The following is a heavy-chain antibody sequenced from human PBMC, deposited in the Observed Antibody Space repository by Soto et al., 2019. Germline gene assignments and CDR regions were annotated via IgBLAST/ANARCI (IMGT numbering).Heavy chain of an antibody. CDR2: IGGSGGRT. Sequence: EVQLVESGGGLVQPGGSLRLSCAASGFIFDSFALSWVRQAPGKGLEWVSGIGGSGGRTYYADSVKGRFTISRDNYKNTLYLQMSSLSAEDTAIYYCAKDRAFWFGEGGWFDPWGQGTLVTVSS. D-gene: IGHD3-10*01. CDR3: AKDRAFWFGEGGWFDP. J-gene: IGHJ5*02. V-gene: IGHV3-23*04. CDR1: GFIFDSFA.